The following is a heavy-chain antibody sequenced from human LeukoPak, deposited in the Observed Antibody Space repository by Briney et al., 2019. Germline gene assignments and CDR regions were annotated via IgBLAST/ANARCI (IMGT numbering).Heavy chain of an antibody. J-gene: IGHJ1*01. Sequence: GGSLRLSCAASGFTFSSYAMHWVRQAPGKGLEWVAVISYDGSNKYYADSVKGRFTISRDNSKNTLYLQMNSLRAEDTAVYYCARDQYTSNWYVHHWGQGTLVTVSS. CDR3: ARDQYTSNWYVHH. D-gene: IGHD4-11*01. CDR1: GFTFSSYA. CDR2: ISYDGSNK. V-gene: IGHV3-30-3*01.